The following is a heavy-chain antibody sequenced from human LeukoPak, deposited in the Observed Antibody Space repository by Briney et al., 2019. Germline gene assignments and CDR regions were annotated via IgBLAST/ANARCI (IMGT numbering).Heavy chain of an antibody. J-gene: IGHJ4*02. CDR1: GFSLNTSGVG. CDR2: IYWDNDK. CDR3: AHRLTGRFDY. D-gene: IGHD3-16*01. V-gene: IGHV2-5*02. Sequence: SGPTLVNPTQTLTLTCSFSGFSLNTSGVGVGWIRQPPEKALEWLALIYWDNDKSHNPSLRSRLTITKDTSKNQVVLRMTNMDPMDTATYYCAHRLTGRFDYWGRGTLVTVSS.